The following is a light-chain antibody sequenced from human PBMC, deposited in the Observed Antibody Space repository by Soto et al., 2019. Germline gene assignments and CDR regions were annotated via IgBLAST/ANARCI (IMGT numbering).Light chain of an antibody. Sequence: DIQMTQSPSTLSASVGDRVSIACRASQSISSSLAWYQQKPGKAPKLLIYDASSLESGVPSRFSGSGSGTEFTLSSNRLQPQDFATYYCQQYHRYSWTFVQGTKVEIK. CDR3: QQYHRYSWT. CDR2: DAS. J-gene: IGKJ1*01. CDR1: QSISSS. V-gene: IGKV1-5*01.